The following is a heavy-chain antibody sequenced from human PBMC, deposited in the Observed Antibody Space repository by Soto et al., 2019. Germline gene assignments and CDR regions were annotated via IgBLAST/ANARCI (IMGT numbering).Heavy chain of an antibody. D-gene: IGHD2-15*01. CDR2: IYYSGST. V-gene: IGHV4-39*01. Sequence: NPSETLSLTCTVSGGSISSSSYYWGWIRQPPGKGLEWIGSIYYSGSTYYNPSLKSRVTISVDTSKNQFSLKLSSVTAADTAVYYFARHYPPHYCSGGSCSPYNWFDPWGQGTLVTVSA. CDR3: ARHYPPHYCSGGSCSPYNWFDP. CDR1: GGSISSSSYY. J-gene: IGHJ5*02.